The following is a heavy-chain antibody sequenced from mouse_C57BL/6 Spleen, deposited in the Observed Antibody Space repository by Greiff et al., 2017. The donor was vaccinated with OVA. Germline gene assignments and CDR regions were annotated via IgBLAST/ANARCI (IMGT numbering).Heavy chain of an antibody. D-gene: IGHD1-1*01. CDR3: ARPYYGSRYFDV. V-gene: IGHV5-9*01. CDR2: ISGGGGNT. Sequence: EVKLVESGGGLVKPGGSLKLSCAASGFTFSSYTMSWVRQTPEKRLEWVATISGGGGNTYYPDSVKGRFTISRDNAKNTLYLQMSSLRSEDTALYYCARPYYGSRYFDVWGTGTTVTVSS. J-gene: IGHJ1*03. CDR1: GFTFSSYT.